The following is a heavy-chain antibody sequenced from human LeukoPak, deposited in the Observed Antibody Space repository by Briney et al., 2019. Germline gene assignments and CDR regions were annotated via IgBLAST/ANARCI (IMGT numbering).Heavy chain of an antibody. Sequence: ASETLSLTCSVSGDSMRNYYWSWIQQPPGKGLEWIGYIYYSGSTNYNPSLKSRVTISVDTSKDQFSLKLTSVTATDTAMYYCARDGRGFLRFDYWGPGTLVTVSS. CDR2: IYYSGST. J-gene: IGHJ4*02. CDR3: ARDGRGFLRFDY. D-gene: IGHD1-26*01. V-gene: IGHV4-59*01. CDR1: GDSMRNYY.